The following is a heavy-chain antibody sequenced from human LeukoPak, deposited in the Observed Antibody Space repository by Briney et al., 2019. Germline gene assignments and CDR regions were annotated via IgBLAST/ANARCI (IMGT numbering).Heavy chain of an antibody. D-gene: IGHD6-6*01. CDR3: ARRIAARPGGWYYFDY. J-gene: IGHJ4*02. Sequence: GGSLRLSCAASGFTFDDYGMSWVRQAPGKGLEWVSGINWNGGSTGYADSVKGRFTISRDNAKNSLYLQMNSLRAEDTALYYCARRIAARPGGWYYFDYWGQGTLVAVSS. CDR1: GFTFDDYG. V-gene: IGHV3-20*04. CDR2: INWNGGST.